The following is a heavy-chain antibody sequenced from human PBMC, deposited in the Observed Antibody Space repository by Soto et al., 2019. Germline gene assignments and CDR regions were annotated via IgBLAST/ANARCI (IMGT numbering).Heavy chain of an antibody. Sequence: AASVKVSCKASGYTFDIYGISWVRQVPGKGPEWMGWISADNGDTKYAQRMHGRVTMTTDTATSTAYMELRSLRSDDTAVYYCARDRSYYYDSSGYPFDFWGQGSLVTVSS. CDR2: ISADNGDT. CDR3: ARDRSYYYDSSGYPFDF. D-gene: IGHD3-22*01. J-gene: IGHJ4*02. V-gene: IGHV1-18*01. CDR1: GYTFDIYG.